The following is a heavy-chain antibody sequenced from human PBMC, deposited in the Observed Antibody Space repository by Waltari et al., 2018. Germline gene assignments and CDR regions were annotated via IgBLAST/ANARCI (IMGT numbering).Heavy chain of an antibody. CDR3: ARGAAVAGRGFDY. J-gene: IGHJ4*02. CDR1: GFNVSGYY. D-gene: IGHD6-19*01. CDR2: VYSGCSI. Sequence: EVQLVESGGGLVQPGGSLRLSCAAAGFNVSGYYMSWVRQAPGRVLDGVSMVYSGCSIYYADSVQGRFTISRHKSKNTLYLQMNSLRPEDTAVYYCARGAAVAGRGFDYWGQGTLVTVSS. V-gene: IGHV3-53*04.